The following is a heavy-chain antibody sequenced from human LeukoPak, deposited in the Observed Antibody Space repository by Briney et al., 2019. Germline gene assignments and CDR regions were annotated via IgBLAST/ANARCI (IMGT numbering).Heavy chain of an antibody. J-gene: IGHJ4*02. CDR1: GFTFSHYA. V-gene: IGHV3-33*01. Sequence: GGSLSLSCAASGFTFSHYAFHWVRQAPGKGLEWVAVIWSDGSNQYYGNSVKGRFIIYRGDSQKTVYLQMNSLSAEDTAVYYCARDAQRGFDYSNSLKYWGQGSLVTVSS. CDR2: IWSDGSNQ. D-gene: IGHD4-11*01. CDR3: ARDAQRGFDYSNSLKY.